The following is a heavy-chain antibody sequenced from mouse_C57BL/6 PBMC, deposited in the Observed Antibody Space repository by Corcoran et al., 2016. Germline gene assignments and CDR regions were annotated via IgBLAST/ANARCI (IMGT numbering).Heavy chain of an antibody. CDR2: INPNNGGT. D-gene: IGHD2-10*02. Sequence: EVQLQQSGPELVKPGASVKIPCKASAYTFTDYNMDWVKQSHGKSLEWIGDINPNNGGTIYNQKFKGKATLTVDKSSSTAYMELRSLTSEDTAVYYCARLYGNYDWYFDVWGTGTTVTVSS. CDR1: AYTFTDYN. V-gene: IGHV1-18*01. CDR3: ARLYGNYDWYFDV. J-gene: IGHJ1*03.